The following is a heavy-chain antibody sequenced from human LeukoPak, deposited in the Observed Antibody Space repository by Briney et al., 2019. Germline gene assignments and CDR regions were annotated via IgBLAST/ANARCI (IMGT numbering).Heavy chain of an antibody. Sequence: SETLSLTCTDSGGSISGYYWSWIRQPPGKGLEWIGYIYYSGSTNYNPSLKSLVTISVDTSKNQFSLKLSSVTAADTAVYYCARDLYGSGSYYVDWGQGTLVTVSS. CDR1: GGSISGYY. CDR3: ARDLYGSGSYYVD. D-gene: IGHD3-10*01. V-gene: IGHV4-59*01. J-gene: IGHJ4*02. CDR2: IYYSGST.